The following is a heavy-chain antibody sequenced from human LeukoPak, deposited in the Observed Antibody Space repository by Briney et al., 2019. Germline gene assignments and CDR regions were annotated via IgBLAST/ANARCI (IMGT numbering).Heavy chain of an antibody. CDR2: IYYSGTT. CDR3: VRGRGGYES. V-gene: IGHV4-59*01. CDR1: GVSITTYY. D-gene: IGHD5-12*01. J-gene: IGHJ4*02. Sequence: PSETLSLTCTVSGVSITTYYWSWIRRPPGKGLEWIGYIYYSGTTNYNPSLKSRVTTSVDTSKNQFSLKLNSVTAADTAVYYCVRGRGGYESWGPGTLVTVSS.